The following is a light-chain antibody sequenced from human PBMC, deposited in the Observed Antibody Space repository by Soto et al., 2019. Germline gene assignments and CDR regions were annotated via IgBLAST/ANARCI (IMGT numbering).Light chain of an antibody. J-gene: IGKJ1*01. Sequence: EIVLTQSPGTLSLSPGERATLSCRASQSVSNNYLAWYQQKPGQAPRLLIYDASNRATGIPARFSGSGSRTDFTLTISSLEPEDFAVYYCQQRSNWPGTFGQGTKVDIK. CDR3: QQRSNWPGT. V-gene: IGKV3-11*01. CDR2: DAS. CDR1: QSVSNNY.